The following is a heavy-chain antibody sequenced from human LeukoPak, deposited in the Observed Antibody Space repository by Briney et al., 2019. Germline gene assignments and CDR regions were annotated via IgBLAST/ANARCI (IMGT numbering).Heavy chain of an antibody. CDR2: INHSGST. CDR3: ARALSFSRYFDL. V-gene: IGHV4-34*01. CDR1: GGSSCGNY. J-gene: IGHJ2*01. Sequence: PSETLPLTSSAYGGSSCGNYWSWIRQPPGKGRQWIGEINHSGSTNYNPSLKSRVTISVDTSKNQFSLKLSSVTAADTAVYYCARALSFSRYFDLWGRGTLVTVSS. D-gene: IGHD3-10*01.